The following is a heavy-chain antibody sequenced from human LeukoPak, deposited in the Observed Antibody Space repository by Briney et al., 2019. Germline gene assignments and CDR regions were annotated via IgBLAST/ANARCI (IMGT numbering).Heavy chain of an antibody. CDR1: GFTFVDYA. CDR3: AKERGYSYGYFDY. V-gene: IGHV3-9*01. Sequence: PGGSLRLSCAAPGFTFVDYAMHWVRQAPGKGLGWVSGISWSSGSIGYADSVKGRFTISRDNAKNSLYLQMNSLRAEDTALYYCAKERGYSYGYFDYWGQGTLVTVSS. D-gene: IGHD5-18*01. J-gene: IGHJ4*02. CDR2: ISWSSGSI.